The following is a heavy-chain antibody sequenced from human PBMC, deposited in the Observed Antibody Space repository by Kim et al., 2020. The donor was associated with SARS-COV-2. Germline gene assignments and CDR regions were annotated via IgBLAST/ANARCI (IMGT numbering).Heavy chain of an antibody. CDR3: ARKGCTNGVCYP. V-gene: IGHV3-30-3*01. J-gene: IGHJ5*02. CDR2: ISYDGSNK. CDR1: GFTFSSYA. D-gene: IGHD2-8*01. Sequence: GGSLRLSCAASGFTFSSYAMHWVRQAPGKGLEWVAVISYDGSNKYYADSVKGRFTISRDNSKNTLYLQMNSLRAEDTAVYYCARKGCTNGVCYPWGQGTLVTVSS.